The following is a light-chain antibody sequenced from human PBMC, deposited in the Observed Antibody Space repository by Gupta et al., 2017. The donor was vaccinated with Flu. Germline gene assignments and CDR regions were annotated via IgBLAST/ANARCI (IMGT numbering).Light chain of an antibody. J-gene: IGKJ1*01. CDR3: QQSYSTPWT. V-gene: IGKV1-39*01. Sequence: IQTRQSRSSLSASLGERVTITCRASHSISSYLNWYQHKPGKAPKLLIYAASSLQSGVPSRFSGSGSGTDFTLTISSLQPEDFGTYYCQQSYSTPWTFGQGTKVEIK. CDR2: AAS. CDR1: HSISSY.